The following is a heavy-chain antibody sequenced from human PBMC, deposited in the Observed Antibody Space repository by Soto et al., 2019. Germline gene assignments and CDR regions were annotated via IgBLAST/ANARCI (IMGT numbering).Heavy chain of an antibody. CDR1: GYTFTRYG. CDR3: AKNGQPPYYYYGMDV. J-gene: IGHJ6*01. Sequence: QGQLVQSGAEVKKPGASVKVSCKASGYTFTRYGISWVRQVPGQGLEWMGWISGYNGDTNYAQNLQGRVTMTIDTSKSTAYMELRSLTSDDTAVYYCAKNGQPPYYYYGMDVWGQGTTVTVSS. V-gene: IGHV1-18*01. CDR2: ISGYNGDT. D-gene: IGHD2-8*01.